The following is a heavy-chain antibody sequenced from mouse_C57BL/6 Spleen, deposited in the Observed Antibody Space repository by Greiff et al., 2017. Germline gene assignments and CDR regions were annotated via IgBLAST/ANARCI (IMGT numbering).Heavy chain of an antibody. J-gene: IGHJ2*01. CDR3: ARGNYYGSSYVDY. CDR2: ISSGSSTI. V-gene: IGHV5-17*01. CDR1: GFTFSDYG. Sequence: DVQLVESGGGLVKPGGSLKLSCAASGFTFSDYGMHWVRQAPEKGLEWVAYISSGSSTIYYADTVKGRFTISRDNAKNTLFLQMTSLRSEDTAMYYCARGNYYGSSYVDYWGQGTTLTVSS. D-gene: IGHD1-1*01.